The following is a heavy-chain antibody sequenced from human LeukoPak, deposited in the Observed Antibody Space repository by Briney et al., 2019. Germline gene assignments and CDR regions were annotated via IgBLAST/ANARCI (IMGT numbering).Heavy chain of an antibody. CDR1: GFTFSSYA. V-gene: IGHV3-30-3*01. D-gene: IGHD3-22*01. Sequence: GGSLRLSCAASGFTFSSYAMHWVRQAPGKGLEWVAVISYDGSNKYYADSVKGRFTISRDNSKNTLYLQMNSLRAEDTAVYYCAKDWNYYDSSGYYHTFDYWGQGTLVTVSS. CDR2: ISYDGSNK. CDR3: AKDWNYYDSSGYYHTFDY. J-gene: IGHJ4*02.